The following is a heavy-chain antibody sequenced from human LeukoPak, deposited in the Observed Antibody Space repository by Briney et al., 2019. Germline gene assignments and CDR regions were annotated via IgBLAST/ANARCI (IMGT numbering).Heavy chain of an antibody. D-gene: IGHD3-16*01. CDR2: ISSSGSTI. CDR3: ARSTLWAFDI. V-gene: IGHV3-48*04. CDR1: GFTFSSYW. Sequence: GGSLRLSCAASGFTFSSYWMSWVRQAPGKGLEWVSYISSSGSTIYYADSVKGRFTISRDNAKNSLYLQMNSLRAEDTAVYYCARSTLWAFDIWGQGTMVTVSS. J-gene: IGHJ3*02.